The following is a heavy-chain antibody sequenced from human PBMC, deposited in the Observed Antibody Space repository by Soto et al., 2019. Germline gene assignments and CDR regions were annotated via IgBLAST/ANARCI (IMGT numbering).Heavy chain of an antibody. Sequence: ASVKVSCKASGYTFTSYYMHWVRQAPGQGLEWMGMINPSGGSTSYAQKFQGRVTMTRDTSTSTVYMELSSLRSEDTAVYYCARRAGGLLDYYYYGMDVWGQGTTVTVSS. CDR3: ARRAGGLLDYYYYGMDV. V-gene: IGHV1-46*01. J-gene: IGHJ6*02. CDR2: INPSGGST. CDR1: GYTFTSYY. D-gene: IGHD1-26*01.